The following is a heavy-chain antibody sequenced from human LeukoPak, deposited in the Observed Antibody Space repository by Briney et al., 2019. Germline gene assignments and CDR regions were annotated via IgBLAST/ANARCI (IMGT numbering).Heavy chain of an antibody. CDR2: ITGSGGTT. D-gene: IGHD1-26*01. CDR3: AEEVGSTYPTFDY. Sequence: PGGSPRLSCAASGFTFSDYAMSWVRQAPGKGLEWVSTITGSGGTTYYADSVKGRFTTSRDNSKNTLYLQMISLRTEDTAVYYCAEEVGSTYPTFDYWGQGALVTVSS. CDR1: GFTFSDYA. V-gene: IGHV3-23*01. J-gene: IGHJ4*02.